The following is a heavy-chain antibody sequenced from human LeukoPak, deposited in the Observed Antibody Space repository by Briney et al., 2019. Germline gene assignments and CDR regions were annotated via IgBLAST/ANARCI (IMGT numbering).Heavy chain of an antibody. CDR2: ISSSSSYI. D-gene: IGHD6-19*01. V-gene: IGHV3-21*01. CDR3: ARDLAVAEDYYGMDV. J-gene: IGHJ6*01. Sequence: GGSLRLSCAASGFTFRNYAMSWVRQAPGKGLEWVSSISSSSSYIQYADSVKGRFTISRDNSKNTLYLQINSLRAEDTAVYYCARDLAVAEDYYGMDVWGQGTTVTASS. CDR1: GFTFRNYA.